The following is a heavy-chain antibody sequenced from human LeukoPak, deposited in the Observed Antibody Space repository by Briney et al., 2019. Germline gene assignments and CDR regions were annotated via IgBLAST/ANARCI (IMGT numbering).Heavy chain of an antibody. CDR3: AKDPTYDSSGYLDY. D-gene: IGHD3-22*01. CDR1: GFTFSTNA. CDR2: ISGSGAST. J-gene: IGHJ4*02. Sequence: GGSLRLSCLTSGFTFSTNAMSWVRQAPGKGLEWISGISGSGASTYYADSVTGRFTISRDNSRNTLYLQMNSLRGDDTAVYYCAKDPTYDSSGYLDYWGQGTLVTVSS. V-gene: IGHV3-23*01.